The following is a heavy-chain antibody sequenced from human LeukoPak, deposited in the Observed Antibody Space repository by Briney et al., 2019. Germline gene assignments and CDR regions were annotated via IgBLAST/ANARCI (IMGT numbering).Heavy chain of an antibody. V-gene: IGHV4-34*01. D-gene: IGHD2-15*01. Sequence: SETLSLTCGVYGGSFSGYYRNWIRQSPGKGLEWIGEINHSETTNYNPSLKSRVTISVDTSKNQFSLKLRSVTAADTAVYYCARFPCSGNSCYSGIRAFDIWGQGTMVTVSS. CDR1: GGSFSGYY. J-gene: IGHJ3*02. CDR3: ARFPCSGNSCYSGIRAFDI. CDR2: INHSETT.